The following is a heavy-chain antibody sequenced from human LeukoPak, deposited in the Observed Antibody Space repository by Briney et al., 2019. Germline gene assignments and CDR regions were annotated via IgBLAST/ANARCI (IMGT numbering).Heavy chain of an antibody. CDR1: GFTFTSYA. CDR3: AKEAYDSSGYLGYFDY. V-gene: IGHV3-30-3*01. J-gene: IGHJ4*02. Sequence: PGRSLRLSCAVSGFTFTSYAMHWVRQAPGKGLEWVAVVSYDGSNKDHAVSVTGRFTISRDNSKNTLYLQMNSLRAEDTAVYYCAKEAYDSSGYLGYFDYWGQGTLVTVSS. D-gene: IGHD3-22*01. CDR2: VSYDGSNK.